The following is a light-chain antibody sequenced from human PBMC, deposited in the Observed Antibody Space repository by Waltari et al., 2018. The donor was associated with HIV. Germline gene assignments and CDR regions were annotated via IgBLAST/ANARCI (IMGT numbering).Light chain of an antibody. CDR1: NIGNKN. CDR3: QVWDSSSVVV. Sequence: SYVLTQPPSVSVAPGKTARITCGGNNIGNKNVHCYQQKPGQAPVLVIYYDSDRPSGIPERFSGYNSGNTATLTISRVEAGDEADYHCQVWDSSSVVVFGGGTKLTVL. J-gene: IGLJ2*01. V-gene: IGLV3-21*01. CDR2: YDS.